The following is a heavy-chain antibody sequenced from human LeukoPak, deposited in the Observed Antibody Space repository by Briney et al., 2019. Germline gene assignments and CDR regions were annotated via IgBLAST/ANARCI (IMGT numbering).Heavy chain of an antibody. Sequence: KSSETLSLTCTVSGGSISSYYWSWIRQPPGKGLEWIGYIYYSGSTNYNPSLKSRVTISVDTSKSQFSLKLSSVTAADTAVYYCARTRTYYHDSSGYAFDIWGQGTMVTVSS. J-gene: IGHJ3*02. V-gene: IGHV4-59*01. CDR1: GGSISSYY. CDR2: IYYSGST. D-gene: IGHD3-22*01. CDR3: ARTRTYYHDSSGYAFDI.